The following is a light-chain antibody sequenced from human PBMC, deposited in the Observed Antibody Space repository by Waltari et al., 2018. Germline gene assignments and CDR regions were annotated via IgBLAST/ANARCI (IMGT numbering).Light chain of an antibody. CDR2: AAS. CDR3: QQSYSAPPT. CDR1: ETISIY. J-gene: IGKJ2*01. V-gene: IGKV1-39*01. Sequence: DIQMTQSPSSLSASVADTLTITCRASETISIYLNWYQQKPGRAPNLLIYAASSLQSGVPSRFSGSGSGTDFTLTISSLQPEDFATYYCQQSYSAPPTFGQGTKLEI.